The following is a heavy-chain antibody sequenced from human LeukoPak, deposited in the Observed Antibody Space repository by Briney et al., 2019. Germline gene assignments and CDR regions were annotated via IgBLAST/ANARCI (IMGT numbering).Heavy chain of an antibody. CDR1: GGSISSYY. Sequence: SEPLSLPCSVSGGSISSYYWSCIWQPPGKGLEWIGYIYYSGSTNYNPSLKSRVTISVDTSKNQFSLKLSSVTAADTAVYYCARRDTAMVTFDYWGQGTLVTVSS. J-gene: IGHJ4*02. D-gene: IGHD5-18*01. CDR2: IYYSGST. V-gene: IGHV4-59*01. CDR3: ARRDTAMVTFDY.